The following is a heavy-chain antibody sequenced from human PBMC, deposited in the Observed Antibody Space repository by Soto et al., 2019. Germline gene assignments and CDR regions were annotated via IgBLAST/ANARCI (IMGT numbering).Heavy chain of an antibody. D-gene: IGHD3-3*01. CDR2: IIPIFGTA. J-gene: IGHJ5*02. Sequence: SVKVSCKASGGTFSSYAISWVRQAPGQGLEWMGGIIPIFGTANYAQKFQGRVTITADESTSTAYMELSSLRSEDAAVYYCARDWYYDFWSGYYPDNWFDPWGQGTLVTVSS. CDR3: ARDWYYDFWSGYYPDNWFDP. V-gene: IGHV1-69*13. CDR1: GGTFSSYA.